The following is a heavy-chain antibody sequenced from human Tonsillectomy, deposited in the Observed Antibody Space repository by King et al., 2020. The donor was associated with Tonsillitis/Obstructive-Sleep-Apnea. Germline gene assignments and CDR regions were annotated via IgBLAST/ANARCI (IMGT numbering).Heavy chain of an antibody. V-gene: IGHV4-34*01. Sequence: VQLQQWGAGLLKPSETLSLTCAVYGGSFSGYYWSWIRQPPGKGLEWIWEINHSGSTNYNPSPKSRVTISVDTSKNQFSLKLSAVTAADTAVYYLSRGPESGVSGYYYYYMDVWGKGTTVTVSS. CDR1: GGSFSGYY. CDR2: INHSGST. CDR3: SRGPESGVSGYYYYYMDV. J-gene: IGHJ6*03. D-gene: IGHD2-8*02.